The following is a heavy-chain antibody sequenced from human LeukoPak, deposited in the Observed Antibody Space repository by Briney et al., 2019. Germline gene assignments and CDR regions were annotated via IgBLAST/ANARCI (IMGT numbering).Heavy chain of an antibody. J-gene: IGHJ5*02. D-gene: IGHD2-15*01. Sequence: ASVKVSCKASGYTFTGYYMHWVRQAPGQGLEWMGWINPNSGGTNYAQKFQGRVTMTRDTSISTAYMELSRLRSDDTAVYYCARERVVVAATAFDPWGQGTLVTVSS. CDR2: INPNSGGT. CDR1: GYTFTGYY. CDR3: ARERVVVAATAFDP. V-gene: IGHV1-2*02.